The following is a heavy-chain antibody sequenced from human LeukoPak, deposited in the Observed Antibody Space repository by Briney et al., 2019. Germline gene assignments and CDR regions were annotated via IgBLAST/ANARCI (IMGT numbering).Heavy chain of an antibody. CDR2: INPNSGGT. CDR3: ALVGEALDY. CDR1: GYTFIGYN. J-gene: IGHJ4*02. D-gene: IGHD4-17*01. V-gene: IGHV1-2*02. Sequence: ASVKVSCKASGYTFIGYNMHWVRQAPGQGLEWMGWINPNSGGTNYAQSFQGRVTMTRDTSISTAYMDLSRLRSDDTAIYYCALVGEALDYWGQGTLVTVSS.